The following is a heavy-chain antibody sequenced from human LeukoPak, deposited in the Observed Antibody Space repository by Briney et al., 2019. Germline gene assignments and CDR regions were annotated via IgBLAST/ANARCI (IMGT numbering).Heavy chain of an antibody. CDR1: GGSISSGGYY. V-gene: IGHV4-31*03. J-gene: IGHJ6*02. D-gene: IGHD5-12*01. Sequence: SQTLSLTCTVSGGSISSGGYYWSWIRQHPGKGLEWIGYTYYSGSTYYNPSLKSRVTISVDTSKNQFSLKLSSVTAADTAVYYCARGRGVYYYYGMDVWGQGTTVTVSS. CDR3: ARGRGVYYYYGMDV. CDR2: TYYSGST.